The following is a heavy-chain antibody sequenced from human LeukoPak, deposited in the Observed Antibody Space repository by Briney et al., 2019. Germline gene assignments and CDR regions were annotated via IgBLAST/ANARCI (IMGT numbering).Heavy chain of an antibody. CDR3: ARDDGSGYYPQDFDY. CDR2: ISSSGSHI. V-gene: IGHV3-21*01. D-gene: IGHD3-22*01. J-gene: IGHJ4*02. CDR1: GFTFNIYS. Sequence: GGSLRLSCAASGFTFNIYSMNWVRQAPGKGLERVSSISSSGSHIYYADSVRGRFTISRDNAKNSLFLQMSSLRAEDTAVYYCARDDGSGYYPQDFDYWGQGTQVTVSS.